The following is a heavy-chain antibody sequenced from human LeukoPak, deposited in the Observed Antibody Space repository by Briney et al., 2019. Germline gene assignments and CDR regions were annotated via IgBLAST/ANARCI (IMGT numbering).Heavy chain of an antibody. CDR1: GGSISSGGYY. Sequence: PSQTLSLTCTVSGGSISSGGYYWSWIRQHPGKGLEWIGYIYYSGSTYYNPSLKSRVTISVDTSKNQFSLKLSSVTAADTAVYYCARVGQNYYGSGSYPYNPGYFDYWGQGTLVTVSS. CDR2: IYYSGST. D-gene: IGHD3-10*01. V-gene: IGHV4-31*03. J-gene: IGHJ4*02. CDR3: ARVGQNYYGSGSYPYNPGYFDY.